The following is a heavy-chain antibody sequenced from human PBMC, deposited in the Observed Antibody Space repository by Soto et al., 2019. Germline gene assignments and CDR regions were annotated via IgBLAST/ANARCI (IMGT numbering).Heavy chain of an antibody. D-gene: IGHD4-17*01. V-gene: IGHV4-34*01. Sequence: SETLSLTCAVYGGSFSGYYWSWIRQPPGKGLEWIGEINHSGSTNYNPSLKSRVTISVDTSKNQFSLKLSSVTAADTAVYYCARQIVGYGDDYRYDYWGQGTLVTVSS. J-gene: IGHJ4*02. CDR2: INHSGST. CDR1: GGSFSGYY. CDR3: ARQIVGYGDDYRYDY.